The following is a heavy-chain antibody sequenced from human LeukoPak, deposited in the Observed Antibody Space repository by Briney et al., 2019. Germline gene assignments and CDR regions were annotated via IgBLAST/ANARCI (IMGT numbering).Heavy chain of an antibody. CDR1: GGSISSGGYS. Sequence: PSQTLSLTCAVSGGSISSGGYSWSWIRQPPGKGLEWIGYIYHSGSTYYNPSLKSRVTISVDRSKNQFSLKLSSVTAADTAVYYCARVGGIFGVVIPRVYGMDVWGQGTTVTVSS. CDR2: IYHSGST. J-gene: IGHJ6*02. CDR3: ARVGGIFGVVIPRVYGMDV. V-gene: IGHV4-30-2*01. D-gene: IGHD3-3*01.